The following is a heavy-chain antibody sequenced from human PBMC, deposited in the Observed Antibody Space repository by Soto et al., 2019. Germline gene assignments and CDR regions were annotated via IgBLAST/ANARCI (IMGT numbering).Heavy chain of an antibody. Sequence: ASVKVSCKASGGTFSSYAISWVRQAPGQGLEWMGGIIPIFGTANYAQKFQGRVTITADESTSTAYMGVGSLRSEDTAVYYCARGYYDILTGYPRGYYYGMDVWGQGTTVTVSS. CDR1: GGTFSSYA. V-gene: IGHV1-69*13. J-gene: IGHJ6*02. CDR2: IIPIFGTA. CDR3: ARGYYDILTGYPRGYYYGMDV. D-gene: IGHD3-9*01.